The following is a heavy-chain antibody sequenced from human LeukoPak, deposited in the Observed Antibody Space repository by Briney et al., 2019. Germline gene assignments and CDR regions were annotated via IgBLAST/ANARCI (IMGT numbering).Heavy chain of an antibody. Sequence: GGSLRLSCAASGFTFSSHWMSWVRQAPGKGLEWVANIVQDGSQKYYVDSVKGRFTISRDNGKNSLYLQMNSLRAEDMAVYYCARNEKWGRDYWGQGTLVTVSS. CDR3: ARNEKWGRDY. V-gene: IGHV3-7*03. CDR2: IVQDGSQK. D-gene: IGHD1-26*01. CDR1: GFTFSSHW. J-gene: IGHJ4*02.